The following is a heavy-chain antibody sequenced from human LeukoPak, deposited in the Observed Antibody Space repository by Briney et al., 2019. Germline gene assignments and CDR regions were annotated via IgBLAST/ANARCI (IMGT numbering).Heavy chain of an antibody. J-gene: IGHJ4*02. V-gene: IGHV3-53*05. D-gene: IGHD1-26*01. CDR3: AKIRWQLLHNSYFDY. CDR2: TASGGST. Sequence: GGSLRLSCAASGFNVSNNYMNWVRQAPGKGLEWVSSLTASGGSTFYADSVKGRFTISRDNSKNTLYLQMNSLRAEDTAVYFCAKIRWQLLHNSYFDYWGQGTLVTVSS. CDR1: GFNVSNNY.